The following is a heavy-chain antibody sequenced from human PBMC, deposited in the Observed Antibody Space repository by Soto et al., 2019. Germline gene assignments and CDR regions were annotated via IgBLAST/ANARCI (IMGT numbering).Heavy chain of an antibody. V-gene: IGHV3-21*01. Sequence: EVQLVESGGGLVKPGGSLRLSCAASGFTFSSYSMNWVRQAPGKGLEWVSYIRSSSSSIYYADSVKGRFTISRDNAKNSLYLQMNSLSAEDTAVYYCARQGQYGDLDYWGQGTLVTVSS. D-gene: IGHD4-17*01. CDR3: ARQGQYGDLDY. CDR2: IRSSSSSI. CDR1: GFTFSSYS. J-gene: IGHJ4*02.